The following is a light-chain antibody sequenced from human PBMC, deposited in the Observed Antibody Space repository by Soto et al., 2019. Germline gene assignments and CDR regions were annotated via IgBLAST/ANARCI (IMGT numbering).Light chain of an antibody. CDR1: QSVLYSSNNKNY. J-gene: IGKJ1*01. CDR2: CAS. Sequence: DIVMTQSPDSLAVSLGERATINCKSSQSVLYSSNNKNYLAWYQQKPGQPPKLLIYCASTRESVVPDRFSGSGSGTDFTLTISSLQAEDGAVYYCQQYYSTPPTFGQGTKVEIK. CDR3: QQYYSTPPT. V-gene: IGKV4-1*01.